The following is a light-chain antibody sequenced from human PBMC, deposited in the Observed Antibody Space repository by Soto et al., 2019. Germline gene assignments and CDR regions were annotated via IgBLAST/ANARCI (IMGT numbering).Light chain of an antibody. J-gene: IGKJ2*01. Sequence: DIQMTQSPSSLSASVGDRVTISCQASQDINTYLNWYQQKPGKAPNLLIYDSFNLETGVPSRFSGSGSRTDFTLTISSLQPEDIGTFYCQQYQNLPYTFGQGTKLEIK. CDR3: QQYQNLPYT. CDR1: QDINTY. CDR2: DSF. V-gene: IGKV1-33*01.